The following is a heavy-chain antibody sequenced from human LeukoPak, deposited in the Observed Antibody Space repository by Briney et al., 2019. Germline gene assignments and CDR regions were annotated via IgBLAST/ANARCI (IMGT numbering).Heavy chain of an antibody. CDR3: ARAPGWVGRFDV. CDR1: GFTVSNYY. V-gene: IGHV3-66*01. CDR2: IYGDGTT. D-gene: IGHD1-26*01. Sequence: PGGSLRLSCAASGFTVSNYYMTWVRQAPGKGLAWVSVIYGDGTTYYADSVKDRFIISRDNSKNTLYLQMNSLRAEDTAVYYCARAPGWVGRFDVWGRGTLVTVSS. J-gene: IGHJ2*01.